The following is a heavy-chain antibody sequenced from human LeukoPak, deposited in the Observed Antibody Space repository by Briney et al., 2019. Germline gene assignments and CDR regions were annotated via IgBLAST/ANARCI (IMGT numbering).Heavy chain of an antibody. D-gene: IGHD5-24*01. CDR2: PYSGGST. V-gene: IGHV3-53*01. CDR3: ARDGRWLQPGAFDI. CDR1: GFTFSNAW. Sequence: GGSLRLSCAASGFTFSNAWMSWVRQAPGKGLGWVSLPYSGGSTYYADSVNGRFTISRDNAKNMLYLQMNSLRAEDTAVYYCARDGRWLQPGAFDIWGQGTMVTVSS. J-gene: IGHJ3*02.